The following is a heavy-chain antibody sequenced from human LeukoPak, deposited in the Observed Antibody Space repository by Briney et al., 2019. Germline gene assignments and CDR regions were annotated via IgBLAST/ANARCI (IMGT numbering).Heavy chain of an antibody. D-gene: IGHD1-26*01. CDR1: GGSISSGSYY. Sequence: SETLSLTCTVSGGSISSGSYYWSWIRQPAGKGLEWIGRIYTSGSTNYNPSLKSRVTISVDTSKNQFSLKLSSVTAADTAVYYCASVPGSYYYYYMDVWGKGTTVTVSS. CDR2: IYTSGST. J-gene: IGHJ6*03. CDR3: ASVPGSYYYYYMDV. V-gene: IGHV4-61*02.